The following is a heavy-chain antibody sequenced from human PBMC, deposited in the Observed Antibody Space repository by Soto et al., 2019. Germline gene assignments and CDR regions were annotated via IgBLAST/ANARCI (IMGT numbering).Heavy chain of an antibody. Sequence: PGGSLRLSCAASGFTFSIYSMNWVRQAPGKGLEWVSSISSNSNYIYYTDSVKGRFTISRDNAKNSLYLQMNSLRAEDTAVYYCARDPGYPSWFDPWGQGTLVTVSS. CDR2: ISSNSNYI. CDR1: GFTFSIYS. J-gene: IGHJ5*02. D-gene: IGHD6-13*01. CDR3: ARDPGYPSWFDP. V-gene: IGHV3-21*01.